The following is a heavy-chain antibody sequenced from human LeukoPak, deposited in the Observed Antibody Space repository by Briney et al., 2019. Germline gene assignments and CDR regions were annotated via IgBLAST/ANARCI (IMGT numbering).Heavy chain of an antibody. J-gene: IGHJ4*02. V-gene: IGHV3-74*01. CDR2: INSDGRST. CDR3: ARVKAASGWFRYFDY. CDR1: AFTFSSYW. D-gene: IGHD6-19*01. Sequence: PGGSLRLSCVASAFTFSSYWMHWVRQAPGKGLVWVSRINSDGRSTSYADSVKGRFTISRDNAKNTLYLQMNSLTAEDTAVYYCARVKAASGWFRYFDYWGQGTLVTVSS.